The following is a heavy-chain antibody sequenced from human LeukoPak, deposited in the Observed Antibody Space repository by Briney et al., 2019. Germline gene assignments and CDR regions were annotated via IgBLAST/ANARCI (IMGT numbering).Heavy chain of an antibody. D-gene: IGHD1-1*01. Sequence: PSETLSLTCAVYGGSFSGYYWSWIRQPPGKGLEWIGEINHSGSTNYNPSLKSRVTISVDTSKNQFSLKLSSVTAADTAVYYCARGRPWSHGTFDHWGQGTLVTVSS. CDR2: INHSGST. V-gene: IGHV4-34*01. CDR1: GGSFSGYY. J-gene: IGHJ4*02. CDR3: ARGRPWSHGTFDH.